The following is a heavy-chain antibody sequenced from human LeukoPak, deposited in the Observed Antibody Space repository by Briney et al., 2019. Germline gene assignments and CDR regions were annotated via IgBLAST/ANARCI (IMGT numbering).Heavy chain of an antibody. CDR2: FDPEDGET. J-gene: IGHJ5*02. Sequence: ASVKVSCKVSGYTLTELSMHWVRQAPGKGLEWMGGFDPEDGETIYAQKFQGRVTLTTDKSTSTAYMEMRSLRSDDTAVYYCARDLLTDSVFYASGPPWFDPWGQGTLVTVSS. CDR1: GYTLTELS. D-gene: IGHD3-10*01. CDR3: ARDLLTDSVFYASGPPWFDP. V-gene: IGHV1-24*01.